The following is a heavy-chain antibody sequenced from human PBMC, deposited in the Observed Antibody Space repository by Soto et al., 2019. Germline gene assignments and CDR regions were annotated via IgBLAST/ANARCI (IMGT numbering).Heavy chain of an antibody. D-gene: IGHD2-2*01. CDR3: ARDIRVVPAAIFGWFDP. CDR2: ISPRSSTI. J-gene: IGHJ5*02. Sequence: GGSLRLSCAASGFTFSDYYMTWIRQAPGKGLEWVSYISPRSSTIYYADSVKGRFTISRDNAKNSLYLQMNSLRDEDTAVYYCARDIRVVPAAIFGWFDPWGQGTLVTVSS. V-gene: IGHV3-11*04. CDR1: GFTFSDYY.